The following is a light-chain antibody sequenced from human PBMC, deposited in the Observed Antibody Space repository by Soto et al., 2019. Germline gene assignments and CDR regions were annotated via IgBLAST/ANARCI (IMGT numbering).Light chain of an antibody. CDR1: QSVSSNY. V-gene: IGKV3-20*01. J-gene: IGKJ1*01. CDR3: QQYGSSGT. CDR2: AAS. Sequence: EIVLTQSPGTLSLSPGEKATLSCRASQSVSSNYLAWYQQKPGQAPRLLIYAASSRATGIPDRFSGSGSGTDFTLIISSLEPEDFAVYYCQQYGSSGTFGQETKVEIK.